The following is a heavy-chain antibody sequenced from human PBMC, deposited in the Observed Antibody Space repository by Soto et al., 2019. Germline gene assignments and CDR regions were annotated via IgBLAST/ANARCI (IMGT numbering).Heavy chain of an antibody. CDR2: IYYSGST. CDR1: GGSISSYY. D-gene: IGHD1-26*01. Sequence: TSETLSLTCTVSGGSISSYYWSWIRQPPGKGLEWIGYIYYSGSTNYNPSLKSRVTISVDTSKNQFSLKLSSVTAADTAVYYCARGASSQWELPDLDPWGQGTLVTVSS. V-gene: IGHV4-59*01. J-gene: IGHJ5*02. CDR3: ARGASSQWELPDLDP.